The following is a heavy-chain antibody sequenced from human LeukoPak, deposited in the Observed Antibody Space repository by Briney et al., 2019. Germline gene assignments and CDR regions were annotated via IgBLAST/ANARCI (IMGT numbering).Heavy chain of an antibody. J-gene: IGHJ4*02. CDR3: ARAPRGDYDSSGYWDY. Sequence: SETLSLTCTVSGGSISSSSYYWSWIRQPPGKGLEWIGYIYHSGSTYYNPSLKSRVTISVDRSKNQFSLKLSSVTAADTAVYYCARAPRGDYDSSGYWDYWGQGTLVTVSS. CDR1: GGSISSSSYY. CDR2: IYHSGST. V-gene: IGHV4-30-2*01. D-gene: IGHD3-22*01.